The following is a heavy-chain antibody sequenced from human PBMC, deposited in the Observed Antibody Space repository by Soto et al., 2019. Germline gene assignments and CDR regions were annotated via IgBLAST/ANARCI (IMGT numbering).Heavy chain of an antibody. V-gene: IGHV3-23*01. J-gene: IGHJ4*02. CDR1: VCTFSTYA. Sequence: QPVGSLRLSCASSVCTFSTYAMSWVRQAPGKGLEWVSAIGASGAGTYYADSVKGRFTISRDNSKNTLHLQMNNLRAEDTAVYYYALRKNGSFFDYLGQGTLVTVSS. D-gene: IGHD1-26*01. CDR2: IGASGAGT. CDR3: ALRKNGSFFDY.